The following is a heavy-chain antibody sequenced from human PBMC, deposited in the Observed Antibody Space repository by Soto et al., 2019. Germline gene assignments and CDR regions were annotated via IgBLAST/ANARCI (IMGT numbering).Heavy chain of an antibody. J-gene: IGHJ4*02. CDR2: ISYDGSNK. D-gene: IGHD3-10*01. V-gene: IGHV3-30*18. CDR1: GGTFSSYG. CDR3: AKDLLWGFPALDY. Sequence: GGSLRVSSGAAGGTFSSYGMRWVSKAQGKGLEWVAVISYDGSNKYYADSVKGRFTISRDNSKNTLYLQMNSLRAEDTAVYYGAKDLLWGFPALDYWGQGTLVTVSS.